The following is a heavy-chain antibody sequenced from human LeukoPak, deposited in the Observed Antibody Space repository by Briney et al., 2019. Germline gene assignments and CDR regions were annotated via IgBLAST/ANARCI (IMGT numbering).Heavy chain of an antibody. V-gene: IGHV4-30-4*08. CDR2: IYSSGST. CDR3: ARYGMATIQFFDY. CDR1: VGSISSGDYY. J-gene: IGHJ4*02. Sequence: SQTLSLTCTLSVGSISSGDYYWSWIRQPPGKGLEWIGDIYSSGSTYYNPSLKSRVTISVDTSKNQFSLKLSSVTAADTAVYYCARYGMATIQFFDYWGQGTLFTVSS. D-gene: IGHD5-24*01.